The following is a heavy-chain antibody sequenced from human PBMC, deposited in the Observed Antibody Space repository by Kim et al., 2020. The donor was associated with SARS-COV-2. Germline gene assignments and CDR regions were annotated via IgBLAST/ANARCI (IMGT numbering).Heavy chain of an antibody. J-gene: IGHJ4*02. CDR3: ARGSGWYLGVDY. V-gene: IGHV4-39*01. Sequence: YYNPSLKSRVTISVDTSKNQFSLKLSSVTAADTAVYYCARGSGWYLGVDYWGQGTLVTVSS. D-gene: IGHD6-19*01.